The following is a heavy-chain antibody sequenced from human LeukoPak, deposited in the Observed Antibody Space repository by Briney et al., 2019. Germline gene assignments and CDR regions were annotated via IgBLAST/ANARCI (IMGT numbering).Heavy chain of an antibody. V-gene: IGHV4-31*03. D-gene: IGHD2/OR15-2a*01. J-gene: IGHJ4*02. CDR3: ARMALNQYFPGTFDY. Sequence: PSETLSLTCTVSGGSISSGGYYWSWIRQHPGKGLEWIGYIYYSGSTYYNPSLESRVTISVDTSKNQFSLKLSSVTAADTAVYYCARMALNQYFPGTFDYWGQGTLVTVSS. CDR2: IYYSGST. CDR1: GGSISSGGYY.